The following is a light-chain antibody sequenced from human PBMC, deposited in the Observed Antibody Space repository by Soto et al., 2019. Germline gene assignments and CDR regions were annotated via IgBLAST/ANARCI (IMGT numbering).Light chain of an antibody. CDR2: EVS. J-gene: IGLJ1*01. Sequence: QSALTQPPSASGSPGQSVTISCTGTSSDVGGYNYVSWYQQHPGKAPKIMISEVSKRPSGVPDRFSGSKSGNTASLTVSGLQAEDEADYYCSSYAGNNKFVFGSGTKVTVL. CDR3: SSYAGNNKFV. V-gene: IGLV2-8*01. CDR1: SSDVGGYNY.